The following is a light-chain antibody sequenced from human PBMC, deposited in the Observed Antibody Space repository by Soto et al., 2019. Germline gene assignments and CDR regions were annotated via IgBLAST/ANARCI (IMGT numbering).Light chain of an antibody. CDR2: GNS. J-gene: IGLJ2*01. Sequence: QSVLTQPPSVSGAPGQRVTISCTGSSSNIGAGYDVHWYQQLPGTAPKLLIYGNSNRPSGVPDRFSGSKSGTSASLAITGLQAEDEADYYCQSYDSSLSVVFRGGTKVTVL. CDR3: QSYDSSLSVV. CDR1: SSNIGAGYD. V-gene: IGLV1-40*01.